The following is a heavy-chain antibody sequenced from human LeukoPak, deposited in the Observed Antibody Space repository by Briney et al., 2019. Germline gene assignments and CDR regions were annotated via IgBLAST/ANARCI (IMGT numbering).Heavy chain of an antibody. Sequence: SGGSLRLSCAASGFTFSSYAMSWVRQAPGKGLEWVSAISGSGGSTYYADSVKGRFTISRDNSKNTLYLQMNSLRAEDTAVYYCAKDIRTGYYYGSGSYLGPHYFDYWGREPWSPSPQ. J-gene: IGHJ4*02. CDR2: ISGSGGST. D-gene: IGHD3-10*01. CDR3: AKDIRTGYYYGSGSYLGPHYFDY. CDR1: GFTFSSYA. V-gene: IGHV3-23*01.